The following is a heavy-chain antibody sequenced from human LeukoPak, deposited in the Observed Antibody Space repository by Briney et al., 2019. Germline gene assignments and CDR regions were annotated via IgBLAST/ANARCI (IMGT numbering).Heavy chain of an antibody. Sequence: SVKVSCKASGGTFSTYTITWVRQAPGQGPKWMGRIIPIFDMTTYAQKFQDRVTITADKSTSTAYMELSSLRSEDTAVYYCARESWAVAGTIDYWGQGTLVTVSS. D-gene: IGHD6-19*01. CDR3: ARESWAVAGTIDY. CDR1: GGTFSTYT. CDR2: IIPIFDMT. V-gene: IGHV1-69*04. J-gene: IGHJ4*02.